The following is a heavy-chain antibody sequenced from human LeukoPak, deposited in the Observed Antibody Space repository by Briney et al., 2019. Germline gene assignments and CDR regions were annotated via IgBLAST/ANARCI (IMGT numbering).Heavy chain of an antibody. CDR2: IYYSGST. D-gene: IGHD2-8*01. CDR3: AREGKLMGYFGGLWFNY. J-gene: IGHJ4*02. Sequence: PSETLCLTCTDSGGSISSYYWGWVRQPPGKGLGGIGNIYYSGSTIYNPSLQSRVTMSVDTSKNQFSLNLTSVTAADTAVYYCAREGKLMGYFGGLWFNYWGQGILVTVSS. CDR1: GGSISSYY. V-gene: IGHV4-59*01.